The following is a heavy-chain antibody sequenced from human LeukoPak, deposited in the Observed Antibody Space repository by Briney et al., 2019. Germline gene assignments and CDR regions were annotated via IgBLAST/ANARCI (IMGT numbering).Heavy chain of an antibody. CDR3: AGPYGMDV. Sequence: ASVKVSCKASGGTFSSYAISWVRQAPGQGLEWMGIINPSGGSTSYAQKFQGRVTMTRDTSTSTVYMELSSLRSEDTAVYYCAGPYGMDVWGQGTTVTVSS. CDR1: GGTFSSYA. J-gene: IGHJ6*02. V-gene: IGHV1-46*01. CDR2: INPSGGST.